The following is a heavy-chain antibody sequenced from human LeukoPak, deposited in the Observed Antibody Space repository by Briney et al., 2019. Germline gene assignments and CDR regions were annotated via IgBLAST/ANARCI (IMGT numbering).Heavy chain of an antibody. V-gene: IGHV3-66*01. D-gene: IGHD4-23*01. CDR1: GFTVSSNY. J-gene: IGHJ2*01. Sequence: GGSLRLSCAASGFTVSSNYMSWVRQAPGKGLEWVSFIYSGGSTYYADSVKGRFTISRDNSKNTLYLQMNSLRAEGTAVYYCARDPPVNFGNSGYFDLWGRGTLVTVSS. CDR2: IYSGGST. CDR3: ARDPPVNFGNSGYFDL.